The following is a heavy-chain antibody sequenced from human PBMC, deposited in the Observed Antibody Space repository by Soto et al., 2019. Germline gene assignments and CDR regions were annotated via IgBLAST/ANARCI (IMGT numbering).Heavy chain of an antibody. J-gene: IGHJ6*03. CDR2: TYYRSKWYN. D-gene: IGHD6-13*01. CDR3: ARDRIAAAGTWMGYRDV. V-gene: IGHV6-1*01. CDR1: GDSVSSNSAA. Sequence: QVQLQQSGPGLVKPSQTLSLTCAISGDSVSSNSAAWNWIRQSPSRGLEWLGRTYYRSKWYNDYAVSVKSRITIHPDTSKNQCSLQLNSVTPEDTAVYYCARDRIAAAGTWMGYRDVWGKGTTVTVSS.